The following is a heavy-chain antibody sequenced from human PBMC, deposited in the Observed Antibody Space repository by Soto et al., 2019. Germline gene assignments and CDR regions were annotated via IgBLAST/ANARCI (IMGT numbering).Heavy chain of an antibody. Sequence: PGGSLRLSCAASGFTFSRYNLNWVRQAPGKGLEWVSSISGSLDYIYYAESVKGRFTISRDNAKNSLFLQMSTLRAEDTAVYYCARDMGQIMTVLPNIRLFAFDYWGQGTLVTVSS. V-gene: IGHV3-21*01. CDR3: ARDMGQIMTVLPNIRLFAFDY. CDR1: GFTFSRYN. CDR2: ISGSLDYI. J-gene: IGHJ4*02. D-gene: IGHD2-8*02.